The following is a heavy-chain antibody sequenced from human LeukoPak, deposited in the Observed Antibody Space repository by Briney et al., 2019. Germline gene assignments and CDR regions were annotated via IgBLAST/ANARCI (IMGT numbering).Heavy chain of an antibody. D-gene: IGHD5-18*01. J-gene: IGHJ4*02. CDR3: ARDPTGDTAMAGGDHEVDY. CDR2: ISAYNGNT. V-gene: IGHV1-18*01. CDR1: GYTFTSYG. Sequence: ASVKXSXXASGYTFTSYGISWVRQAPGQGLEWMGWISAYNGNTNYAQKLQGRVTMTTDTSTSTAYMELRSLRSDDTAVYYCARDPTGDTAMAGGDHEVDYWGQGTLVTVSS.